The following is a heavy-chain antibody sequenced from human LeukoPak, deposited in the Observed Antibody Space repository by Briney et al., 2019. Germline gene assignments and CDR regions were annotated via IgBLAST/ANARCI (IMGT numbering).Heavy chain of an antibody. J-gene: IGHJ6*02. D-gene: IGHD2-2*01. CDR1: GFTFSSYG. CDR2: ISYDGSNK. Sequence: PGRSLRLSCAASGFTFSSYGMHWVRQAPGKGLEWVAVISYDGSNKYYADSVKGRFTISRDNSKNTLYLQMNSLRAEDTAVYYCAKATGGYCSSTSCYGYYYYGMDVWGQGTTVTVSS. CDR3: AKATGGYCSSTSCYGYYYYGMDV. V-gene: IGHV3-30*18.